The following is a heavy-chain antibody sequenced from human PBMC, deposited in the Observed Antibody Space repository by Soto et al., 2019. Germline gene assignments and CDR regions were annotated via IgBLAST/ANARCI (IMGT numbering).Heavy chain of an antibody. J-gene: IGHJ4*02. Sequence: GGSLRLSCAASGFTFDDYTMHWVRQAPGKGLEWVSLISWDGGSTYYADSVKGRFTISRDNSKNSLYLQMNSLRTEDTALYYCAKDIGEIAAAGSGFDYWGQGTLVTVSS. CDR3: AKDIGEIAAAGSGFDY. D-gene: IGHD6-13*01. V-gene: IGHV3-43*01. CDR2: ISWDGGST. CDR1: GFTFDDYT.